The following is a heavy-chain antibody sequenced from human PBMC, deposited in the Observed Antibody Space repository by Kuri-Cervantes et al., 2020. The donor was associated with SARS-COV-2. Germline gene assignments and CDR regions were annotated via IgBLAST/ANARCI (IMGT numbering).Heavy chain of an antibody. Sequence: GESLKISCAASGFTFSDYYMNWVRQAPGKGLEWVSSISSCSTIYYADSVKGRFTISRDNAKNSLYLQMNSPRAEDTAVYYCAKVRWEGSYQHYYYYYYMDVWGKGTTVTVSS. CDR1: GFTFSDYY. D-gene: IGHD1-26*01. CDR3: AKVRWEGSYQHYYYYYYMDV. CDR2: ISSCSTI. V-gene: IGHV3-69-1*01. J-gene: IGHJ6*03.